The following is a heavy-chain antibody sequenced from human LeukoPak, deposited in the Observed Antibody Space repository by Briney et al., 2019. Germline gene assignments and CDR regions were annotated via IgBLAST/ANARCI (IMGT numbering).Heavy chain of an antibody. CDR2: TIPIFGTA. CDR3: AREYSGSLGVIDY. CDR1: GGTFTSYA. D-gene: IGHD1-26*01. V-gene: IGHV1-69*05. Sequence: SVKLSCKAAGGTFTSYAISWVRHAPGQGLERMGRTIPIFGTANYAQKVQGRVTITTDASTSTAYMELSSLRSEDTAVYYCAREYSGSLGVIDYWGQGTLVTVSS. J-gene: IGHJ4*02.